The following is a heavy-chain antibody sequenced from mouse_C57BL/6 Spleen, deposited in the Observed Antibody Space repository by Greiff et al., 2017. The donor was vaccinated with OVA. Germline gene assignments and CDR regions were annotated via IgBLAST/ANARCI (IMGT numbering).Heavy chain of an antibody. CDR2: IRNKANGYTT. CDR3: ARPLYYGNYEGFAY. Sequence: EVQRVESGGGLVQPGGSLSLSCAASGFTFTDYYMSWVRQPPGKALEWLGFIRNKANGYTTEYSASVKGRFTISRDNSQSILYLQMNALRAEDSATYYCARPLYYGNYEGFAYWGQGTLVTVSA. D-gene: IGHD2-1*01. J-gene: IGHJ3*01. V-gene: IGHV7-3*01. CDR1: GFTFTDYY.